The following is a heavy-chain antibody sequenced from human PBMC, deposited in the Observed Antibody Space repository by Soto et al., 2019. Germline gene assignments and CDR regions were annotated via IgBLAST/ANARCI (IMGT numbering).Heavy chain of an antibody. CDR1: GGTFSSYA. Sequence: QVQLVQSGAEVKKPGSSVKVSCKASGGTFSSYAISWVRQAPGQGLEWMGGIIPIFGTANYAQKFQGRVTITADESTSTAYMELSSLRSEDTAVYYCARQLVVVAATGTYYYGMDVWGQGTTVTVSS. CDR2: IIPIFGTA. V-gene: IGHV1-69*12. D-gene: IGHD2-15*01. J-gene: IGHJ6*02. CDR3: ARQLVVVAATGTYYYGMDV.